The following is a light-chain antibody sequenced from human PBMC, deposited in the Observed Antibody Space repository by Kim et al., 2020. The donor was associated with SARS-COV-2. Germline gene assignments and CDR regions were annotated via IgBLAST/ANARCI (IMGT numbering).Light chain of an antibody. CDR2: DVS. V-gene: IGLV2-14*03. Sequence: GQSITISCTGTSSDVGGYNYVSWYQQHPGKAPKLMIYDVSNRPSGVSNRFSGSKSGNTASLTISGLHAEDEADYYCSSYTSSSTYVFGTGTKVTVL. CDR3: SSYTSSSTYV. CDR1: SSDVGGYNY. J-gene: IGLJ1*01.